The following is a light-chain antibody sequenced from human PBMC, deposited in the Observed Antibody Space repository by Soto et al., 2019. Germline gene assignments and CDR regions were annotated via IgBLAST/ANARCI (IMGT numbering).Light chain of an antibody. V-gene: IGLV2-11*01. CDR3: CSYAGSYTPYHV. J-gene: IGLJ1*01. CDR1: SSDVGGYNY. CDR2: DVS. Sequence: QSVLTQPRSVSGSPGQSVTISCTGTSSDVGGYNYVSWYQQHPGKAPKLMIYDVSKRPSGVPDRFSGSKSGNTASLTSSGLHAEDDADYYCCSYAGSYTPYHVFGTGTKLTVL.